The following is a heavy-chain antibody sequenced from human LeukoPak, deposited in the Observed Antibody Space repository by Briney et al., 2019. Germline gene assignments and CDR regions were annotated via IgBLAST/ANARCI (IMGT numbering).Heavy chain of an antibody. CDR3: ARATDSSGYWGNYYYYYGMDV. D-gene: IGHD3-22*01. J-gene: IGHJ6*02. V-gene: IGHV4-59*08. CDR1: GGSISSYY. Sequence: SETLSLTCTVSGGSISSYYWSWIRQPPGKGLEWIGYIYYSGSTNYNPSLKSRVTISVDTSKNQFSLKLSSVTAADTAVYYCARATDSSGYWGNYYYYYGMDVWGQGTTVTVSS. CDR2: IYYSGST.